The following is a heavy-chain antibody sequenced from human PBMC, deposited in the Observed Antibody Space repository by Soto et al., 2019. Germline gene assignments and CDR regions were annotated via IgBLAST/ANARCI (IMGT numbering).Heavy chain of an antibody. D-gene: IGHD2-15*01. V-gene: IGHV5-51*01. J-gene: IGHJ5*02. Sequence: GESLKISCKVSEYSFTNYWVTWVRQMPGKGLEWMGRIDPGDSDTRYSPSFQGQVTISADKSISTAYLQWSSLKASDTAMYYCARQYCSGGSCYSRDWFDPWGQGTLVTVSS. CDR3: ARQYCSGGSCYSRDWFDP. CDR2: IDPGDSDT. CDR1: EYSFTNYW.